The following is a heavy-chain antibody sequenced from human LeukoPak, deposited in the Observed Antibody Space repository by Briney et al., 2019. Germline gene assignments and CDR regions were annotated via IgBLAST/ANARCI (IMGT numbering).Heavy chain of an antibody. CDR3: ARDQYDYVWGETPNLDY. Sequence: PGGSLRLSCAASGFTFSSYAMSWVRQAPGKGLEWVAVISYDGSNKYYADSVKGRFTISRDNSKNTLYLQMNSLRAEDTAVYYCARDQYDYVWGETPNLDYWDQGTLVTVSS. V-gene: IGHV3-30-3*01. D-gene: IGHD3-16*01. CDR1: GFTFSSYA. J-gene: IGHJ4*02. CDR2: ISYDGSNK.